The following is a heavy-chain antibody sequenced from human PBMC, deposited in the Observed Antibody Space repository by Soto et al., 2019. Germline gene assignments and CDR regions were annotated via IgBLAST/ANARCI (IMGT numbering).Heavy chain of an antibody. Sequence: SETLSLTRAVYGGSFSGHSWTWIRQYPGKGLEWIGDINHSRRVNYSPSLKSRVTISLDTSKNQFSLTLRAVTAADTAMYYCSTRAYDTNGYYRFDPGGQATLVTVSS. J-gene: IGHJ5*01. V-gene: IGHV4-34*01. D-gene: IGHD3-22*01. CDR3: STRAYDTNGYYRFDP. CDR2: INHSRRV. CDR1: GGSFSGHS.